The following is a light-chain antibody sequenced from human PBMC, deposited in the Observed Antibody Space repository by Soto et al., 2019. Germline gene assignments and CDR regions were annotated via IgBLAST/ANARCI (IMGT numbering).Light chain of an antibody. J-gene: IGKJ1*01. CDR3: QQSYSTPWT. CDR2: AAS. V-gene: IGKV1-39*01. Sequence: QITQAPSSLSASVGDRVTITCRANQSLRSYLNWYQQKPGKAPKLLIYAASSLQSGVPSRFSGSGSGTDFTLTISSLQPEDFATYYCQQSYSTPWTFGQGTKVEIK. CDR1: QSLRSY.